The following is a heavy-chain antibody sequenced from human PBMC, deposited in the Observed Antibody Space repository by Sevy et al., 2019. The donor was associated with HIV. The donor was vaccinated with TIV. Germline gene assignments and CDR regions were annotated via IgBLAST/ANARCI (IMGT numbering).Heavy chain of an antibody. J-gene: IGHJ4*02. V-gene: IGHV1-69*13. Sequence: ASVKVSCKASGGTFSSYGISWVRQAPGQGLEWVGGIIPILGTVNYAQKFQGRVTITADESTKTAYMELSSLRSEDTAVYYCARGGGNSWYYFDYWGQETLVTVSS. CDR2: IIPILGTV. D-gene: IGHD6-13*01. CDR1: GGTFSSYG. CDR3: ARGGGNSWYYFDY.